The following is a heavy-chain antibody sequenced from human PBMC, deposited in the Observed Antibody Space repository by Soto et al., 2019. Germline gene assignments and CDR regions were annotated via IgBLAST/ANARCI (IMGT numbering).Heavy chain of an antibody. CDR3: AKESMPDHYSDTLFDY. Sequence: QLLESGGGLVQPGGSLRLSCEASGFSFSRYALSWVRQAPGKGLEWVSTLSAGGRAYYADSVKGRFTIAKDTSKNTVHLQASSLRAEDTAVYYCAKESMPDHYSDTLFDYWGQGTRVTVSS. V-gene: IGHV3-23*01. D-gene: IGHD2-15*01. CDR2: LSAGGRA. CDR1: GFSFSRYA. J-gene: IGHJ4*02.